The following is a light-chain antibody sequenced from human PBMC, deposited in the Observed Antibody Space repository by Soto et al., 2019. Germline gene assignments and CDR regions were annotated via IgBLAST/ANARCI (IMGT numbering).Light chain of an antibody. Sequence: QSVLTQPPSVSGAPGQRVTISCTGSSSNIGAGYDVHWYQHLPGTAPKLLVHGDTNRPSGVPDRFSGSKSGTSASLAITGLQAEDEADYYCQSYDNSLSGWVFGGGTQLTVL. CDR1: SSNIGAGYD. CDR2: GDT. CDR3: QSYDNSLSGWV. V-gene: IGLV1-40*01. J-gene: IGLJ3*02.